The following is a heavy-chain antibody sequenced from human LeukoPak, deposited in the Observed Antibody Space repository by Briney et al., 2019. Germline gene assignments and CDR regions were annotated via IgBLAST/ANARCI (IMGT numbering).Heavy chain of an antibody. CDR3: ARDLYDTGAFDI. V-gene: IGHV4-59*01. CDR1: VGSISSYY. J-gene: IGHJ3*02. CDR2: IYYSGST. D-gene: IGHD5/OR15-5a*01. Sequence: PSETLSLTCTVSVGSISSYYWSWIRQPPGKGLEWIGYIYYSGSTNYNPSLKSRVTISEDTSKNQFSLKLSSVTAADTAVYYCARDLYDTGAFDIWGQGTMVTVSS.